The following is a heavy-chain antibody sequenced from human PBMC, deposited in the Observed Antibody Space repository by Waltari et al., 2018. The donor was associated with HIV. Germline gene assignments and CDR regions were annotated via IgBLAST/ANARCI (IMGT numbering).Heavy chain of an antibody. CDR2: VNHSGNI. CDR1: GGSFSGYY. J-gene: IGHJ4*02. CDR3: SREGYGGNPANDFDF. V-gene: IGHV4-34*01. Sequence: QVQLQQSGAGLLKPSETLSLTCTVSGGSFSGYYWSWIRQPPGQGLEWIGEVNHSGNINYNPSLKSRLIISVDTSKSQFSLRLKSVTAADTAVYYRSREGYGGNPANDFDFWGQGTLVSVSS. D-gene: IGHD2-15*01.